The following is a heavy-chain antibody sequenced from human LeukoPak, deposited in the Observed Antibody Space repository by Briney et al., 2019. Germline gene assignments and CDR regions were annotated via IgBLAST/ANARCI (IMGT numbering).Heavy chain of an antibody. Sequence: SVKVSCKASGGTFSSYAISWVRQAPGQGLEWMGRIIPIFGIANYAQKFQGRVTITADKSTSTAYMELSSLRSEDTAVYYCARVLDGKNAFDIWGQGTMVTVSS. V-gene: IGHV1-69*04. D-gene: IGHD1-26*01. CDR2: IIPIFGIA. CDR1: GGTFSSYA. CDR3: ARVLDGKNAFDI. J-gene: IGHJ3*02.